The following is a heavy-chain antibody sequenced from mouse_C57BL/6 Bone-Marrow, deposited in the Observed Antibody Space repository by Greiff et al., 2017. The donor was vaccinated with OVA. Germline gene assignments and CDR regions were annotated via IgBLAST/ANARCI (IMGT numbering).Heavy chain of an antibody. J-gene: IGHJ1*03. Sequence: VQLKESGGGLVQPGGSLKLSCAASGFTFSDYYMYWVRQTPEKRLEWVAYISNGGGSTYYPDTVKGRFTISRDNAKNTLYLQMSRLKSEDTAMYYCARHGYGSSYWYFDVWGTGTTVTVSS. CDR1: GFTFSDYY. CDR2: ISNGGGST. V-gene: IGHV5-12*01. CDR3: ARHGYGSSYWYFDV. D-gene: IGHD1-1*01.